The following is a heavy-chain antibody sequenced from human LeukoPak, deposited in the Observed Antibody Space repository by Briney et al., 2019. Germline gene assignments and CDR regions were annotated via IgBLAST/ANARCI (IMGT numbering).Heavy chain of an antibody. CDR2: ISHDGSEK. J-gene: IGHJ4*02. CDR1: GFTFYRYG. D-gene: IGHD2-21*02. Sequence: PGGSPRLSCAASGFTFYRYGINWVRQAPGKGLEWLAVISHDGSEKYYADSVKGRFTISRDNSKNTVDLQMNSLRDDDTAVYYCAKEKVATTLRYYDNWGQGTLVTVSS. CDR3: AKEKVATTLRYYDN. V-gene: IGHV3-30*18.